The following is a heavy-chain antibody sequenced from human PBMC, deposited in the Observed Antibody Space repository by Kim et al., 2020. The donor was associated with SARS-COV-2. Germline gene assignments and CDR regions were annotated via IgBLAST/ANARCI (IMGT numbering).Heavy chain of an antibody. J-gene: IGHJ5*02. CDR3: TRDSPGSKGVS. CDR2: FSGSGADV. Sequence: GGSLRLSCAASGFTFSTYDMTWVRQAPGKGLEWVSAFSGSGADVYYADSVKGRFTISRDNSKNTLYLQMNSLRAEDTAVYYCTRDSPGSKGVSWGQGALVTVSS. D-gene: IGHD2-8*01. CDR1: GFTFSTYD. V-gene: IGHV3-23*01.